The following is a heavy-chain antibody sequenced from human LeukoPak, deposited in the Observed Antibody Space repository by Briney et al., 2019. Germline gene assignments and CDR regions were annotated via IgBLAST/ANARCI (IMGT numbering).Heavy chain of an antibody. CDR2: INPNSGGT. V-gene: IGHV1-2*02. CDR3: AGEGVGYSYGYESP. J-gene: IGHJ5*02. CDR1: GYTFTSYY. D-gene: IGHD5-18*01. Sequence: GASVKVSCKASGYTFTSYYMHWVRQAPGQGLEWMGWINPNSGGTNYAQKFQGRVTMTRDTSISTAYMELSRLRSDDTAVYYCAGEGVGYSYGYESPWGQGTLVTVSS.